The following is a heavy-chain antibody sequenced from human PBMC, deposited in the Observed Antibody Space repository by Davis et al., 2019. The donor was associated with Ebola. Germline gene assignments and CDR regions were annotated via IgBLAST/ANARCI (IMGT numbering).Heavy chain of an antibody. V-gene: IGHV3-13*01. CDR2: IGTAGDS. J-gene: IGHJ6*04. CDR1: GFTFSSYD. CDR3: ARGRIRNAQWLNFGMDV. Sequence: GESLKISCAASGFTFSSYDIHWVRQATGKGLEWVSAIGTAGDSYYPGSVKGRFTISRENGKNSLYLQMNSLRAGDTAVYYCARGRIRNAQWLNFGMDVWGKGTTVTVSS. D-gene: IGHD6-19*01.